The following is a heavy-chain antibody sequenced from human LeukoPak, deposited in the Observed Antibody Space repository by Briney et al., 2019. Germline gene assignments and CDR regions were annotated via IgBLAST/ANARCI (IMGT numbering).Heavy chain of an antibody. V-gene: IGHV1-69*13. D-gene: IGHD5-18*01. CDR3: ARDGGYSYGYGTQWSFDY. CDR2: IIPIFGTA. CDR1: GYTFTSYG. J-gene: IGHJ4*02. Sequence: SVKVSCKASGYTFTSYGISWVRQAPGQGLEWMGGIIPIFGTANYAQKFQGRVTITADESTSTAYMELSSLRSEDTAVYYCARDGGYSYGYGTQWSFDYWGQGTLVTVSS.